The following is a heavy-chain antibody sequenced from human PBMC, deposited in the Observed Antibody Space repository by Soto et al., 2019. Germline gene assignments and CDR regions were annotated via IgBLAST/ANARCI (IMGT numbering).Heavy chain of an antibody. V-gene: IGHV3-48*01. CDR1: GSTFSTLG. J-gene: IGHJ4*02. Sequence: EVQLVESGGGLVQPGGSLRLSCAVSGSTFSTLGMNWVRQAPGKGLEWVSYISSSSSTIYYADSVKGRFTISRDNAKNSLYLQMNSLRVEDTAVYYCASCRDYWGQGTLVTVSS. CDR3: ASCRDY. CDR2: ISSSSSTI.